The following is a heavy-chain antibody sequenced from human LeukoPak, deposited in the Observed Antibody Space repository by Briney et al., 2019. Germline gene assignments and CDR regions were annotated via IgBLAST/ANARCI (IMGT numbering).Heavy chain of an antibody. CDR2: IIPILGIA. J-gene: IGHJ5*02. V-gene: IGHV1-69*04. D-gene: IGHD2-21*02. CDR1: GGTFSSYA. Sequence: SVKVSCKASGGTFSSYAISWVRQAPGQGLEWMGRIIPILGIANYAQKFQGRVTITADRSTSTAYMELSSLRSEDTAVYYCARLANCGGDCSGWFDPWGQGTLVTVSS. CDR3: ARLANCGGDCSGWFDP.